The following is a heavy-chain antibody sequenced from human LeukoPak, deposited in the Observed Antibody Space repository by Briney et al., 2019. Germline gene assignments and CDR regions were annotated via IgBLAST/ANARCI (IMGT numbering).Heavy chain of an antibody. D-gene: IGHD3-16*01. CDR1: GGSFSDYY. CDR3: ARRGLYDYVWGSRSYYFDY. J-gene: IGHJ4*02. CDR2: IDHGGSI. Sequence: SPSETLSLTCAVYGGSFSDYYWSWIRQPPGKGLEWIGEIDHGGSINYNPSLKSRVTISVDTSKKQFSLKLTSVTAADTAVYYCARRGLYDYVWGSRSYYFDYWGQGTLVTVSS. V-gene: IGHV4-34*01.